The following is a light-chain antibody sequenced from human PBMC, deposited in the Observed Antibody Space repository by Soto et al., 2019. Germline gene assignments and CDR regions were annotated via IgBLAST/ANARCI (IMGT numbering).Light chain of an antibody. CDR1: QTVSSN. J-gene: IGKJ1*01. V-gene: IGKV3-15*01. Sequence: EIVMTQSPATLSVFPGERATLSCRASQTVSSNLAWYQQKPGQAPMLLIYGASTRATGVPARFSGSGSGTEFTLTISSLQSEDFAVYYCQQYNDWWTFGQGTNVDI. CDR3: QQYNDWWT. CDR2: GAS.